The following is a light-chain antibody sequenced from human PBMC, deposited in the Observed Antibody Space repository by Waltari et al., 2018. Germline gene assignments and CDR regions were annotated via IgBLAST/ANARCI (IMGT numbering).Light chain of an antibody. Sequence: QPVLTQPPSSSTSPGASARLTCTLPSDIHVVDFTIYWYQQNPGSPPRFLLYYKSDSEKAQGSGVPSRFSGSKDASANAGILLISGLQSEDEADYYCMFWPSNVWVFGGGTKLTVL. V-gene: IGLV5-37*01. CDR2: YKSDSEK. J-gene: IGLJ3*02. CDR3: MFWPSNVWV. CDR1: SDIHVVDFT.